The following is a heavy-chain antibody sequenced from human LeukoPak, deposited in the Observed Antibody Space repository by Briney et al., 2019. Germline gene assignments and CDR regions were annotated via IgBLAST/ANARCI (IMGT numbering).Heavy chain of an antibody. V-gene: IGHV5-51*01. CDR2: IYPGDSDT. D-gene: IGHD6-19*01. CDR3: ARRGSGWYVDY. CDR1: GCTFTSYW. Sequence: GESLKISCKGSGCTFTSYWIGWVRQMPGKGLEWMGIIYPGDSDTRYSPSFQGQVSISVDKSISTAYLQWSSLKASDTAMYYCARRGSGWYVDYWGQGSLVTVSS. J-gene: IGHJ4*02.